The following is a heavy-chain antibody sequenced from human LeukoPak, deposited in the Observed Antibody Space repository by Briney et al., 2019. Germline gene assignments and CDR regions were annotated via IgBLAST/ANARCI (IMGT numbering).Heavy chain of an antibody. Sequence: GSSVKVSCKASGGTFSSHGFSWVRQAPGQGLEWVGGIIPIFGATNYAQKFQGRVTITMDDSTSTGYMELSSLRSEDTAVYYCARRWPHSSGYYLFDYWGQGTLVTVSS. V-gene: IGHV1-69*05. CDR1: GGTFSSHG. D-gene: IGHD3-22*01. CDR3: ARRWPHSSGYYLFDY. CDR2: IIPIFGAT. J-gene: IGHJ4*02.